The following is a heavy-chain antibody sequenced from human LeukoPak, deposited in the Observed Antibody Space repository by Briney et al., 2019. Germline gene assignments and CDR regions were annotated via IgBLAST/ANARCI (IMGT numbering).Heavy chain of an antibody. J-gene: IGHJ4*02. D-gene: IGHD3-10*01. CDR2: ISWNGGYI. V-gene: IGHV3-9*01. CDR3: VKDVRSASYYYFDS. CDR1: GFTFDDYA. Sequence: GGSLRLSCAASGFTFDDYAMHWVRHAPGKGLNWVSGISWNGGYIDYADSVKGRFIISRDNAKNSLYLQMNSLRPEDTALYYCVKDVRSASYYYFDSWGQGTLVTVSS.